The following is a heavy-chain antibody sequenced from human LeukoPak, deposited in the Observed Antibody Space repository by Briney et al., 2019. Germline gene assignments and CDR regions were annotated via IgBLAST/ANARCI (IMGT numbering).Heavy chain of an antibody. CDR3: TGGSDEVLSGEYYYYMDV. V-gene: IGHV3-7*01. D-gene: IGHD2/OR15-2a*01. CDR2: IDRDGRVQ. J-gene: IGHJ6*03. Sequence: PGGSLRLSCTASAFTTHYWLNWVRQPPGKGLEWVANIDRDGRVQHYVDSVEGRFTISRDSAKNSLALQMHSLRAEDTAVYYCTGGSDEVLSGEYYYYMDVWGTGTTVTVSS. CDR1: AFTTHYW.